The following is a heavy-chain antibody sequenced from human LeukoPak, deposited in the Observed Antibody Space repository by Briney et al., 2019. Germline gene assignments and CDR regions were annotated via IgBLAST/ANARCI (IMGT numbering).Heavy chain of an antibody. J-gene: IGHJ5*02. CDR2: ISGSGSNT. V-gene: IGHV3-23*01. CDR3: AEAPTSTSLNWFDP. D-gene: IGHD2-2*01. Sequence: TGGSLRLSCAASGFTFSSYAMTWVRQAPGKGLEWASAISGSGSNTYYADSVKGRFTISRDNSKNTLYLQMNSLRAEDTAVYYCAEAPTSTSLNWFDPWGQGTLVTVSS. CDR1: GFTFSSYA.